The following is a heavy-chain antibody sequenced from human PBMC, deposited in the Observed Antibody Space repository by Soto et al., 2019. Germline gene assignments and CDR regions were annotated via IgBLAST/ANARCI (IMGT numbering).Heavy chain of an antibody. D-gene: IGHD2-21*02. V-gene: IGHV1-18*01. CDR2: ISAYNGNT. Sequence: QVQLVQSGAEVKKPGASVKVSCKASGYTFTSYGISWVRQAPGQGLEWMGCISAYNGNTNYAQKLQGRVTMTPDTPTSTGYMDMRSLRSNDTAGYYCARDLGLSPSSEAYWGQGTLVTVSA. CDR1: GYTFTSYG. J-gene: IGHJ4*02. CDR3: ARDLGLSPSSEAY.